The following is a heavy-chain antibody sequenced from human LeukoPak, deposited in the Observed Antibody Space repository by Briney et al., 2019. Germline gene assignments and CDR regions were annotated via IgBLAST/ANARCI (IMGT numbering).Heavy chain of an antibody. CDR1: GFTFSSYG. Sequence: PGRSLRLSCVASGFTFSSYGMHWVRQAPGKGLEWVAVISYDGSNKYYADSVKGRFTISRDNSKNTLYLQMNSLRAEDTAVYYCANTRDGDYSFYYGMDVWGKGTTVTVSS. CDR2: ISYDGSNK. D-gene: IGHD4-17*01. J-gene: IGHJ6*04. V-gene: IGHV3-30*18. CDR3: ANTRDGDYSFYYGMDV.